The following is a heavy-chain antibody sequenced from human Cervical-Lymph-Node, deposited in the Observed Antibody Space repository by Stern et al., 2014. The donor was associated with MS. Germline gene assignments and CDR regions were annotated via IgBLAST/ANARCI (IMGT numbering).Heavy chain of an antibody. J-gene: IGHJ4*02. CDR2: ISYDGSNK. V-gene: IGHV3-30*18. D-gene: IGHD2-2*01. Sequence: VQLVESGGGVVQPGRSLRLSCAASGFTFSSYGMHWVRQAPGKGLEWVAVISYDGSNKYYADTVKGRLPISRDNSTHKLSTQNDSLRAEDAAVYYCAKDALTRCSSTSCYFSDYWGQGTLVTVSS. CDR1: GFTFSSYG. CDR3: AKDALTRCSSTSCYFSDY.